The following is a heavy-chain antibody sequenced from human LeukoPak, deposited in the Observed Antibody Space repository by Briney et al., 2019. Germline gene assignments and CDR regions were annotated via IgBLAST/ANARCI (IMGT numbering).Heavy chain of an antibody. J-gene: IGHJ4*02. CDR1: GGSITSKTYY. D-gene: IGHD3-22*01. CDR2: IYYNGIT. Sequence: PSDTLSLTCTVSGGSITSKTYYWAWIRQPPGKGLEWFGNIYYNGITRYTPSLKSRLTKTVDASNNQSSLKLPSVAAAGTAVYYCARTPPPDFYDSSGYYYEGGDYLGQGTLVTVSS. CDR3: ARTPPPDFYDSSGYYYEGGDY. V-gene: IGHV4-39*01.